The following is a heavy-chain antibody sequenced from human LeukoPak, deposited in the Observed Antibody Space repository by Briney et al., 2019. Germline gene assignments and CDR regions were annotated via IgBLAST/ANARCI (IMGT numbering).Heavy chain of an antibody. D-gene: IGHD6-19*01. J-gene: IGHJ3*02. V-gene: IGHV3-23*01. CDR3: VKNLRLVISVAGTPRDAFDI. CDR2: ISGSGATT. Sequence: GGSLRLSCAASGFTFSSYEMNWVRQAPGKGLEWVSAISGSGATTYYVDSVKGRFTISRDNSQNTVYLQMNTLTDEDTAVYYCVKNLRLVISVAGTPRDAFDIWGQGTVVTVSS. CDR1: GFTFSSYE.